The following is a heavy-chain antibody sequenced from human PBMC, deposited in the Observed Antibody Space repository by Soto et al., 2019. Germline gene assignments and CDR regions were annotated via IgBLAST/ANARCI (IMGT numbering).Heavy chain of an antibody. J-gene: IGHJ5*02. D-gene: IGHD2-15*01. CDR3: ARGHSEILTAATFVA. CDR2: ISGYNGKT. V-gene: IGHV1-18*01. CDR1: GYTFTSYG. Sequence: ASVKVSCKASGYTFTSYGIIWVRQAPGQGLEWMGWISGYNGKTNYVQKFQGRVTMTTDTSTSTVYLELRSLRSDDTAVYYCARGHSEILTAATFVAWGQRTLVTVSS.